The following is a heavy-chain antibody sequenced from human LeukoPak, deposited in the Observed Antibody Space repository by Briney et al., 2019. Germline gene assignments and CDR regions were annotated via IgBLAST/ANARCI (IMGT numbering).Heavy chain of an antibody. Sequence: ASVKVSCKASGYTFTSSGISWVRQAPGQGLEWMGWIDAKSGGTKYAQRFQGRVAMTRDTSINTGYMELRSLTSDDTAVYYCARWRGYSSGWSGPFDDWGQGTLVTVSS. V-gene: IGHV1-2*02. J-gene: IGHJ4*02. CDR3: ARWRGYSSGWSGPFDD. CDR1: GYTFTSSG. CDR2: IDAKSGGT. D-gene: IGHD6-13*01.